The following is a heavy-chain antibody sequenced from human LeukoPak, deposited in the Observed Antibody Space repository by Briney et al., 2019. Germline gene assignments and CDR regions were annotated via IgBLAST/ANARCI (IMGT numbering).Heavy chain of an antibody. D-gene: IGHD6-19*01. Sequence: ASVKVSCKASGYIFTAYYIHWVRQAPGQGLEWMGWINPNSGGTNYAQKFQGRVTMTRDASISTAYMELSRLRSDDAAVYYCARDLGLYSSGWLDYWGQGTLVTVSS. V-gene: IGHV1-2*02. CDR1: GYIFTAYY. CDR3: ARDLGLYSSGWLDY. J-gene: IGHJ4*02. CDR2: INPNSGGT.